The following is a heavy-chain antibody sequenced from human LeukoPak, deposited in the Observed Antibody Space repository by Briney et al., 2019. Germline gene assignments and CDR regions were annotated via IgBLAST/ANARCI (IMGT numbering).Heavy chain of an antibody. CDR3: ARVSGPRRTNYFDY. J-gene: IGHJ4*02. CDR1: GFTFSSYS. CDR2: ISSSSSYI. V-gene: IGHV3-21*01. D-gene: IGHD6-25*01. Sequence: PGGSLRLSCAASGFTFSSYSMNWVRQAPGKGLEWVSSISSSSSYIYYADSVKGRFTISRDNAKNSLYLQMNSLRAEDTAVYYCARVSGPRRTNYFDYWGRGTLVTVSS.